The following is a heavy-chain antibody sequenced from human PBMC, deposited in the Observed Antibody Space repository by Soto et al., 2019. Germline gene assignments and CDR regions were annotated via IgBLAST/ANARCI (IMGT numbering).Heavy chain of an antibody. D-gene: IGHD3-3*01. J-gene: IGHJ4*02. Sequence: QVQLVESGGGVVQPGRSLRLSCAASGFTFSSYAMHWVRQAPGKGLEWVAVISDDGTNKDYADSVKGRFTISRDKSKSTPDLQMHSLRPEDTAVYYCARDGSYYDVMTEYYFDVWGQGTLVSVSA. CDR1: GFTFSSYA. V-gene: IGHV3-30*04. CDR3: ARDGSYYDVMTEYYFDV. CDR2: ISDDGTNK.